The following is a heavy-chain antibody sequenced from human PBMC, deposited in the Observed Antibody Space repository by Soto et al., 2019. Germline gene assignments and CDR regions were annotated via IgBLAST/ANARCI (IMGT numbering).Heavy chain of an antibody. CDR3: AREIAAAGMWGMDV. Sequence: QVQLVESGGGVVQPGRSLRLSCAASGFTFSSYAMHWVRQAPGKGLEWVAVISYDGSSKYYADSVKGRFTISRDNSKNTLYLQMNSLRAEDTAVYYCAREIAAAGMWGMDVWGQGTTVTVSS. CDR2: ISYDGSSK. D-gene: IGHD6-13*01. CDR1: GFTFSSYA. J-gene: IGHJ6*02. V-gene: IGHV3-30-3*01.